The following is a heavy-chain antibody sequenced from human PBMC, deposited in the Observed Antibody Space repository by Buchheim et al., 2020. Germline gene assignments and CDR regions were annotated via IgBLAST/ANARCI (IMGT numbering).Heavy chain of an antibody. CDR2: ISAYNGNT. D-gene: IGHD2-15*01. V-gene: IGHV1-18*04. Sequence: QVQLVQSGAEVKKPGASVKVTCKASGYTFTSYGISWVRQAPGQGLEWMGWISAYNGNTNYAQKLQGRVTMTTDTSTSTAYMELRSLRSDDTAVYYCARDRGGDCSGGSWPCNYYYYGMDVWGQGTT. CDR3: ARDRGGDCSGGSWPCNYYYYGMDV. CDR1: GYTFTSYG. J-gene: IGHJ6*02.